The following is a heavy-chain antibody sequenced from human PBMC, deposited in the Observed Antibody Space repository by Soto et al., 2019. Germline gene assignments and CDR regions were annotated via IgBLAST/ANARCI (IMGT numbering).Heavy chain of an antibody. Sequence: QVQLVQSGAEVKKPGSSVKVSCKASGGTFSSYTISWVRQAPGQGLEWMGRIIPILGIANYAQQFQGRVTITADKSTSTAYMELSSLRSEDTAVYYCARDGGKAYSYLPFDWGQGTLVTVSS. CDR3: ARDGGKAYSYLPFD. V-gene: IGHV1-69*08. D-gene: IGHD5-18*01. CDR1: GGTFSSYT. J-gene: IGHJ4*02. CDR2: IIPILGIA.